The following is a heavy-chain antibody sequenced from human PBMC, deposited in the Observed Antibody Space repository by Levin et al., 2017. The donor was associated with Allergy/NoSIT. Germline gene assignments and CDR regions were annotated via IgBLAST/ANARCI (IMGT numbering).Heavy chain of an antibody. CDR1: GYSFTSYW. V-gene: IGHV5-51*01. Sequence: GGSLRLSCKGSGYSFTSYWIGWVRQMPGKGLEWMGIIYPGDSDTRYSPSFQGQVTISADKSISTAYLQWSSLKASDTAMYYCATYYDYIWGSYRNAFDIWGQGTMVTVSS. CDR2: IYPGDSDT. CDR3: ATYYDYIWGSYRNAFDI. J-gene: IGHJ3*02. D-gene: IGHD3-16*02.